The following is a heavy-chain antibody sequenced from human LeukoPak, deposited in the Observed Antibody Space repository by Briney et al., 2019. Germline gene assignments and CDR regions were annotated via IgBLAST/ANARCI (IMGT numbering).Heavy chain of an antibody. Sequence: PSETLSLTCAVSGGSISSGGYSWSWIRQPPGKGLEWIGYIYHSGSTYDNPSLRSRVTISVDRSKNQFSLKLSSVTAADTAVYYCAREGYYGSGRHSFFDYWGQGTLVTVSS. CDR2: IYHSGST. CDR3: AREGYYGSGRHSFFDY. V-gene: IGHV4-30-2*01. J-gene: IGHJ4*02. CDR1: GGSISSGGYS. D-gene: IGHD3-10*01.